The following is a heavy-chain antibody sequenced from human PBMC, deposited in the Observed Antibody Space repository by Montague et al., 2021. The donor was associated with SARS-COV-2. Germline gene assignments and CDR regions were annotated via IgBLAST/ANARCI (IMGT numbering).Heavy chain of an antibody. Sequence: PALVKPTQTLTLTCTFSGFSLSTSGMCVSWIRQPPGKALEWLALIDWDXEKYYSTSLKTRLTISKDTSKNQVVLTMTNMDPVDTATYYCARIRDYDILTGSYSGFDYWGQGTLVTVSS. D-gene: IGHD3-9*01. J-gene: IGHJ4*02. CDR2: IDWDXEK. CDR1: GFSLSTSGMC. CDR3: ARIRDYDILTGSYSGFDY. V-gene: IGHV2-70*01.